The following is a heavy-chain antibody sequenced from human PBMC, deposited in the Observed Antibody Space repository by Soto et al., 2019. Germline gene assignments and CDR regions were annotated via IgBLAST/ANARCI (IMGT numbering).Heavy chain of an antibody. CDR1: GYTLTELS. D-gene: IGHD4-17*01. CDR3: ATDPYGGNTFDS. J-gene: IGHJ4*02. Sequence: ASVKVSCKVSGYTLTELSMHWVRQAPGKGLEWMGGFDPEDGETIYAQKFQGRVTMTEDTSTDTAYMELSSLRSEDTAVYYCATDPYGGNTFDSWGQGTLVTVSS. V-gene: IGHV1-24*01. CDR2: FDPEDGET.